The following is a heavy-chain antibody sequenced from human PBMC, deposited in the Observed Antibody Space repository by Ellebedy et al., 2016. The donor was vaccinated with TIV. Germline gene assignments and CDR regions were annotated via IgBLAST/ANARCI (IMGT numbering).Heavy chain of an antibody. CDR2: ISYSAST. V-gene: IGHV4-31*03. CDR3: AKENYGMDV. Sequence: MPSETLSLTCTVSGGSISSGGHYWSWIRQHPGKGLEWIGHISYSASTYFNPSFKSRVTISVDTSKNQFSLNLNSVSAADTAVYYCAKENYGMDVWGQGTTVIVSS. CDR1: GGSISSGGHY. J-gene: IGHJ6*02.